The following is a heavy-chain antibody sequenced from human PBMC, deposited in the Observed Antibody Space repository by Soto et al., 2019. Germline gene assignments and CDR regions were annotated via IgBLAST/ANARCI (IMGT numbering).Heavy chain of an antibody. CDR1: GFTFSSYG. CDR2: IWYDGSNK. V-gene: IGHV3-33*01. CDR3: ARDAAAALGY. Sequence: GGSLRLSCAASGFTFSSYGMHRVRQAPGKGLEWVAVIWYDGSNKYYADSVKGRFTISRDNSRNTLYLQMNSLRAEDTAVYYCARDAAAALGYWGQGTLVTVSS. D-gene: IGHD6-13*01. J-gene: IGHJ4*02.